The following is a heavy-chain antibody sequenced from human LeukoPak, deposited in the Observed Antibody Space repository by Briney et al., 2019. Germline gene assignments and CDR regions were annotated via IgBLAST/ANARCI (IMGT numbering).Heavy chain of an antibody. V-gene: IGHV4-39*07. CDR1: GGSISSSSYY. J-gene: IGHJ3*01. CDR2: IYYSGST. Sequence: SETLSLTCTVSGGSISSSSYYWGWIRQPPGKGLERIGSIYYSGSTYYNPSLKSRVTISVDTSKNQFSLKLSSVTAADTAVYYCARGSGDGYILGGGQGTMVTVSS. CDR3: ARGSGDGYILG. D-gene: IGHD5-24*01.